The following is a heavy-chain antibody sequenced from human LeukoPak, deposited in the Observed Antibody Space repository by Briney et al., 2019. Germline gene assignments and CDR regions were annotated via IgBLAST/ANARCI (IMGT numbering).Heavy chain of an antibody. CDR1: GGTFSSYA. D-gene: IGHD3-16*01. CDR3: ARDFVLDAFDI. V-gene: IGHV1-69*05. Sequence: ASVKVSCKASGGTFSSYAISWARQAPGQGLEWMGGIIPIFGTANYAQKFQGRVTITTDESTSTAYMELSSLRSEDTAVYYCARDFVLDAFDIWGQGTMVTVSS. CDR2: IIPIFGTA. J-gene: IGHJ3*02.